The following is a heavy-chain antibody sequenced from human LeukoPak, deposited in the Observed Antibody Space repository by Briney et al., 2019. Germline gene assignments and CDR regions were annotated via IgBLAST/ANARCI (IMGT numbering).Heavy chain of an antibody. J-gene: IGHJ5*02. V-gene: IGHV4-30-2*01. CDR3: ARAFATMIGGVRFDT. D-gene: IGHD3-10*01. CDR2: IYHSGSA. Sequence: PSETLSLTCTVSGGSISSGGYSWSWIRQPPGKGLEWIGYIYHSGSAYYNASLKSRVIISMDTSKNHFSLKLSSVTAADTAVYYCARAFATMIGGVRFDTWGQGTLVSVSS. CDR1: GGSISSGGYS.